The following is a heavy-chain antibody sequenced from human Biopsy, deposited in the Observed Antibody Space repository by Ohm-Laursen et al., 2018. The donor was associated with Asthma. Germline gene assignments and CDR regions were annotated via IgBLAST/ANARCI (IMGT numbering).Heavy chain of an antibody. CDR2: IDWEEDK. Sequence: TTQTLTLTCPFSGFSLSSSGANVNWIRQPPGKALEWLARIDWEEDKFYSTSLRTRLTISKGSSEDQVVLTMTNMGPVDTATYYCTRHNDYWGPGILVTVSS. D-gene: IGHD1-14*01. V-gene: IGHV2-70*04. J-gene: IGHJ4*01. CDR1: GFSLSSSGAN. CDR3: TRHNDY.